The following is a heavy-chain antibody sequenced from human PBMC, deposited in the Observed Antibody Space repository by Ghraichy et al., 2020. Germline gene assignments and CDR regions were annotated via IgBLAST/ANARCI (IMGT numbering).Heavy chain of an antibody. V-gene: IGHV3-53*04. CDR3: AKDGVGGGYCTGTNCSPNFVY. Sequence: GGSLRLSCAASGFTVSSNYMSWVRQAPGKGLEWVSVIYDVVATYYAESVRGRFTISRLGSDNTLYLQMNSLRPEDTAVYYCAKDGVGGGYCTGTNCSPNFVYWGQGTLVTVSS. D-gene: IGHD2-2*03. J-gene: IGHJ4*02. CDR1: GFTVSSNY. CDR2: IYDVVAT.